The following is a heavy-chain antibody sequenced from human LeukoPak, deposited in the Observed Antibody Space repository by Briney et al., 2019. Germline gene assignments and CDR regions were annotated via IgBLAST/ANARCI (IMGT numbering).Heavy chain of an antibody. D-gene: IGHD5-12*01. Sequence: GGSLRLSCAASGFIFSNYWMTWVRLAPGKGLEWVAHIRQDGSERYYVDSVKDRFTISRDNAKNSLDLQMDSLRAEDTSVYYCARDWGSTGYDLYDSWGQGTLVTVSS. V-gene: IGHV3-7*01. J-gene: IGHJ4*02. CDR1: GFIFSNYW. CDR3: ARDWGSTGYDLYDS. CDR2: IRQDGSER.